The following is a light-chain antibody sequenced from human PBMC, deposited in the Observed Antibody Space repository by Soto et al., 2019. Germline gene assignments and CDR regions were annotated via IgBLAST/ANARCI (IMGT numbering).Light chain of an antibody. V-gene: IGKV3-11*01. J-gene: IGKJ1*01. CDR3: QQRSNWWT. CDR2: DAS. CDR1: QSVSNS. Sequence: DTVLTQSPATLSLSPGDRATLSCRASQSVSNSLNWYQQKPGQAPRLLIYDASKRATGIPARFSGSGSGTDFTLTISSLEPEDFAIYYCQQRSNWWTFCQGTKVEIK.